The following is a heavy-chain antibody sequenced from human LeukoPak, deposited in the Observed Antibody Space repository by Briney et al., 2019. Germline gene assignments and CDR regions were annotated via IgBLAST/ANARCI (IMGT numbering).Heavy chain of an antibody. CDR2: ISAYNGNT. D-gene: IGHD2-2*01. V-gene: IGHV1-18*01. CDR3: ARDGLGPAAMRRTGYYFDY. CDR1: GYTFTSYG. Sequence: ASVKVSCKASGYTFTSYGISWVRQAPGQGLEWMGLISAYNGNTNYAQKFQGRVTMTTDTSTSTDYMELRSLRSDDTAVYYCARDGLGPAAMRRTGYYFDYWGQGTLVTVSS. J-gene: IGHJ4*02.